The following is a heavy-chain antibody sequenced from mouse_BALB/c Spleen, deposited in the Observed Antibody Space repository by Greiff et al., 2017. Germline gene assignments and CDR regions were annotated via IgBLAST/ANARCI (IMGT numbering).Heavy chain of an antibody. V-gene: IGHV7-3*02. CDR3: ARDGGTGYAMDY. CDR1: GFTFTDYY. J-gene: IGHJ4*01. CDR2: IRNKANGYTT. Sequence: EVMLVESGGGLVQPGGSLRLSCATSGFTFTDYYMSWVRQPPGKALEWLGFIRNKANGYTTEYSASVKGRFTISRDNSQSILYLQMNTLRAEDSATYYCARDGGTGYAMDYWGQGTSVTVSS. D-gene: IGHD3-3*01.